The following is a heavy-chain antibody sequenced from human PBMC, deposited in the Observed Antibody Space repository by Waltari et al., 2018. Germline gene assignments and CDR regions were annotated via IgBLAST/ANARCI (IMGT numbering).Heavy chain of an antibody. J-gene: IGHJ4*02. CDR3: ARESDSSSGIDY. CDR1: GGYISSYY. V-gene: IGHV4-59*01. CDR2: IYYSGST. Sequence: QVQLQESGPGLVKPSETLSLTCTVSGGYISSYYWSWIRQPPGKGLEWIGYIYYSGSTNYNPSLKSRVTISVDTSKNQFSLKLSSVTAADTAVYYCARESDSSSGIDYWGQGTLVTVSS. D-gene: IGHD6-13*01.